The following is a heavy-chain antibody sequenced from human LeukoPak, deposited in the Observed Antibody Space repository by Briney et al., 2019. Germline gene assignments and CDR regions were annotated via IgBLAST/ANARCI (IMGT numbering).Heavy chain of an antibody. D-gene: IGHD3-3*01. J-gene: IGHJ6*03. V-gene: IGHV3-21*01. CDR3: AGDTGGENNDFWSGYYGKYSNYYYLDV. Sequence: GGSLRLSCAASGFTFSSYSMNWVRQAPGKGLEWVSSICCGRSNIYYADSVKGRFTISRDNAKNTLYLQMNSLRAEDTAVYYFAGDTGGENNDFWSGYYGKYSNYYYLDVWGKGTTVTVSS. CDR1: GFTFSSYS. CDR2: ICCGRSNI.